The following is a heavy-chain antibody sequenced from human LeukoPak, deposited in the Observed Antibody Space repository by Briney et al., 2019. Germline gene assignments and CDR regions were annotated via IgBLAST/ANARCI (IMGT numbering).Heavy chain of an antibody. D-gene: IGHD2-8*01. CDR2: ISGSGDGT. Sequence: GGSLRLSCAASGFTFSSYAMYWVRQAPGKGLEWVSAISGSGDGTYYADSVKGRFTISRDNSKNTLYLQMSGLRAEDTAVYYCAKEPSYCTNGVCYSRVFDRWGQGTLVTVSS. CDR1: GFTFSSYA. V-gene: IGHV3-23*01. J-gene: IGHJ5*02. CDR3: AKEPSYCTNGVCYSRVFDR.